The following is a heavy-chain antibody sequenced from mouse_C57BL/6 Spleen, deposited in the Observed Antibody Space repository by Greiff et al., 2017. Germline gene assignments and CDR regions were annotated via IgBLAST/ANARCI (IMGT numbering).Heavy chain of an antibody. Sequence: EVKLVESGPGMVKPSQSLSLTCTVTGYSITSGYDWHWIRHFPGNKLEWMGYISYSGSTNYNPSLKSRISITHDTSKNHFFLKLNSVTTEDTATYYCARGRWGDFDYWGQGTTLTVSS. CDR2: ISYSGST. D-gene: IGHD2-3*01. CDR1: GYSITSGYD. V-gene: IGHV3-1*01. J-gene: IGHJ2*01. CDR3: ARGRWGDFDY.